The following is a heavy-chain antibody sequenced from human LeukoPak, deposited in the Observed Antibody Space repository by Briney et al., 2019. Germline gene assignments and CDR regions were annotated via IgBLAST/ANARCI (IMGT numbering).Heavy chain of an antibody. CDR2: IYPGDSDT. CDR1: GYSFTSYW. J-gene: IGHJ3*02. D-gene: IGHD3-9*01. V-gene: IGHV5-51*01. Sequence: GESLKISCKGSGYSFTSYWIGWVRQMPGKGLEWMGIIYPGDSDTRYSPSFQGQVTISADKSISTAYLQWSSLKASDTAMYYCARPSETGYYRGAFDIWGQGTMVTASS. CDR3: ARPSETGYYRGAFDI.